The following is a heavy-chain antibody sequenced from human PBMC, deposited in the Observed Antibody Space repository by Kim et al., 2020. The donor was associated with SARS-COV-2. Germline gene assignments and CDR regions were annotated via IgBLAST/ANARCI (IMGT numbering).Heavy chain of an antibody. CDR2: IDPSDSYT. V-gene: IGHV5-10-1*01. CDR3: ARAGYSSGWYELGTDY. J-gene: IGHJ4*02. CDR1: GYSFTSYW. Sequence: GESLKISCKGSGYSFTSYWISWVRQMPGKGLEWMGRIDPSDSYTNYSPSFQGHVTISADKSISTAYLQWSSLKASDTAMYYCARAGYSSGWYELGTDYWGQGTLVTVSS. D-gene: IGHD6-19*01.